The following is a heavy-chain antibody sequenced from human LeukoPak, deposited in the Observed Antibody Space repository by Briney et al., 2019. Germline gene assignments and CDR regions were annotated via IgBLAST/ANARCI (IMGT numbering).Heavy chain of an antibody. D-gene: IGHD4-11*01. J-gene: IGHJ6*04. V-gene: IGHV4-59*01. CDR2: IYYSGSI. CDR3: ARFKTTPWYYYGMDV. CDR1: GGSISSYF. Sequence: PSETLSLTCTVSGGSISSYFWSWIRQPPGKGLEWIGHIYYSGSINYNPSLKSRVTISVDTSKNQLSLKLSSVTAADTAVYYCARFKTTPWYYYGMDVWGKGTTVTVSS.